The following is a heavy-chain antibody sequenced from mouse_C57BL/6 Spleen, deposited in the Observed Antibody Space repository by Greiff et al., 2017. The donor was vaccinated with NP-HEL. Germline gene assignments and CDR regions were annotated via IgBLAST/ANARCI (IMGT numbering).Heavy chain of an antibody. J-gene: IGHJ1*03. CDR2: IDPSDSYT. D-gene: IGHD1-1*01. V-gene: IGHV1-69*01. CDR1: GYTFTSYW. CDR3: ARVDYGSKYFDV. Sequence: QVQLQQPGAELVMPGASVKLSCKASGYTFTSYWMHWVKQRPGQGLEWIGEIDPSDSYTNYHQKFKGKSTLTVDKSSSTAYMQLSSLTSEDSAVYYCARVDYGSKYFDVWGTGTTVTVSS.